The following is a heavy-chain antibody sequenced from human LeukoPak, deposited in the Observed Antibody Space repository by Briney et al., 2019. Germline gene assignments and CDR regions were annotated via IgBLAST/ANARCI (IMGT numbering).Heavy chain of an antibody. J-gene: IGHJ4*02. CDR2: ISSTSTYK. D-gene: IGHD3-10*01. V-gene: IGHV3-21*01. CDR1: GFSLRRYN. CDR3: ARDDSSGTPYYFDS. Sequence: GGSLRLSCGVSGFSLRRYNMNWIRQAPGKGLEWVACISSTSTYKYCADSVKGRFTISRDNAKNSMFLQMNSLRVEDTAIYYCARDDSSGTPYYFDSWGQGTLVTVSS.